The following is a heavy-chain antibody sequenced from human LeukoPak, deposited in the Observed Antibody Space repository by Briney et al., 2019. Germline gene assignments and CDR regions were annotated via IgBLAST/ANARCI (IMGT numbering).Heavy chain of an antibody. V-gene: IGHV3-53*01. Sequence: GGSLRPSCSASGFTVSNNYMTWVRQPPGKGLEWVSVIYRGGYTHHADSVKGRFTISRDNSKNTVYLQMNSLRAEDTAVYYCARRFSGGYNFGYWGQGTLVTVSS. J-gene: IGHJ4*02. CDR3: ARRFSGGYNFGY. D-gene: IGHD6-19*01. CDR2: IYRGGYT. CDR1: GFTVSNNY.